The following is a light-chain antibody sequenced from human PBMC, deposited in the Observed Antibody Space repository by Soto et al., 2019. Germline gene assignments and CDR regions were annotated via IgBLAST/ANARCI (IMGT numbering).Light chain of an antibody. V-gene: IGKV3-20*01. CDR1: QSVSRSY. Sequence: EVVLTQSPGTLSLSPGERATLSCRASQSVSRSYLAWYQQQPGQAPRLLIYDTSTRATGIPDRFNGSGSGTDFTLTISRLEPEDFAVYYCQQYATSQWSFGQGPKVDIK. J-gene: IGKJ2*04. CDR3: QQYATSQWS. CDR2: DTS.